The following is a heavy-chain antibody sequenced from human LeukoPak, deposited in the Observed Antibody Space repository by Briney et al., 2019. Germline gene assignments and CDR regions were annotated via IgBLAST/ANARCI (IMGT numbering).Heavy chain of an antibody. CDR2: ISWNSGRK. V-gene: IGHV3-9*01. Sequence: GRSLRLSCAASGFTFDDCAIHWVRQAPGKGLEWVSGISWNSGRKVYADSVKGRLTISRDNARNSLYLEMNSLRAEDTALYYCAKGYYDSTDGFMDFWGKGTTVTVSS. J-gene: IGHJ6*03. D-gene: IGHD3-22*01. CDR3: AKGYYDSTDGFMDF. CDR1: GFTFDDCA.